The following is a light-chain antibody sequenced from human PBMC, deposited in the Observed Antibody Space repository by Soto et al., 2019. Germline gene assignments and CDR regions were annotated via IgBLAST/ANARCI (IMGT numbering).Light chain of an antibody. Sequence: HSVLTQPASVSGSPGQSITISCTGTSSDVGGYNYVSWYQQHPGKAPKLMVYEVSNRPSGVSDRFSGSKSGNTASLTISGLQAEDEADYYCSSYTSSSTVVFGGRTKLTVL. CDR1: SSDVGGYNY. CDR3: SSYTSSSTVV. CDR2: EVS. V-gene: IGLV2-14*01. J-gene: IGLJ2*01.